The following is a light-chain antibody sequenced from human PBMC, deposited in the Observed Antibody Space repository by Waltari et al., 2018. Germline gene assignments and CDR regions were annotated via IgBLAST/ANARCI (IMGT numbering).Light chain of an antibody. CDR3: LAWDSSTAWV. CDR1: KLGDKY. Sequence: SYELTQPPSVSVSPGQTASITCSGDKLGDKYASWYQQKPGQSPVLVIYQDTKWPSGIPERFSGSTSGNTATLTISGTQGMDEADYYCLAWDSSTAWVFGGGTKLTVL. V-gene: IGLV3-1*01. CDR2: QDT. J-gene: IGLJ3*02.